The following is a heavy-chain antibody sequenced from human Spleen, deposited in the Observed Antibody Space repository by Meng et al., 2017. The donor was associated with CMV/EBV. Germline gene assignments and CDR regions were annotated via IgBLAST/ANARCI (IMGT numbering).Heavy chain of an antibody. Sequence: SGASITATKWWTWVRQPPGKGLEWVGEIDHSGKSNSNPSLKSRLTLSLDTSNNHLSLRMTSVTAEDTAIYYCARVREFTSLGNYWFDPWGQGTLVTVSS. CDR1: GASITATKW. J-gene: IGHJ5*02. V-gene: IGHV4-4*02. D-gene: IGHD3-16*01. CDR2: IDHSGKS. CDR3: ARVREFTSLGNYWFDP.